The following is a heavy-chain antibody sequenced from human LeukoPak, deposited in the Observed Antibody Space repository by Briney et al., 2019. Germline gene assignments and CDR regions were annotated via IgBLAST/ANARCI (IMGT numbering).Heavy chain of an antibody. J-gene: IGHJ5*02. CDR1: GFTFSDYS. CDR3: ARGPPLFDP. Sequence: GGSLRLSCAASGFTFSDYSMSWVRQAPGKGLEWISYIDISSSSTYYADSVKGRFTISRDNAKNSLYLKMSSLRAEDTGLYYCARGPPLFDPWGQGTLVTVSS. CDR2: IDISSSST. V-gene: IGHV3-11*06.